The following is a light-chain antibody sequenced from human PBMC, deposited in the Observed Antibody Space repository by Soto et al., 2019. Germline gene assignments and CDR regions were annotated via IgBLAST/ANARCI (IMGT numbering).Light chain of an antibody. J-gene: IGKJ1*01. CDR2: DAS. Sequence: EIVMTQSPATLSVSRGERATLSCRASQSVGSTLAWYQQKVGQAPRLLIYDASARATGIPARFSGSGSGTEFTLTISSLQSEDFAVYYCQQYNDWPETFGQGTKV. CDR3: QQYNDWPET. V-gene: IGKV3-15*01. CDR1: QSVGST.